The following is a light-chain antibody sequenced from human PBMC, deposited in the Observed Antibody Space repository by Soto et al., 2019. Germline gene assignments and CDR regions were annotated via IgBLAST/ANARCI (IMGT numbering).Light chain of an antibody. CDR1: QSVSSN. Sequence: EIVLTQSPATLSLSPGERATLSCRASQSVSSNLAWYQQKPGQAPRLLIYDASNRATGIPARFSGSGSGTDFTLTISSLEPEDFAVYYCRRGATLGQGTRLEIK. V-gene: IGKV3-11*01. CDR3: RRGAT. CDR2: DAS. J-gene: IGKJ5*01.